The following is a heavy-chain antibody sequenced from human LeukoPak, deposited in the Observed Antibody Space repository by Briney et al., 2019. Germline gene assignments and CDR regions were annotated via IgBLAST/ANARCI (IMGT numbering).Heavy chain of an antibody. CDR1: GYTFTGYY. D-gene: IGHD4-17*01. CDR2: INPNSGGT. V-gene: IGHV1-2*02. J-gene: IGHJ3*02. Sequence: ASVKVSCKASGYTFTGYYMHWVRQAPGQGPEWMGWINPNSGGTNYAQKFQGRVTMTRDTSISTAYMELSRLRSDDTAVYYCAREGLGYGDSTRDAFDIWGQGTMVTVSS. CDR3: AREGLGYGDSTRDAFDI.